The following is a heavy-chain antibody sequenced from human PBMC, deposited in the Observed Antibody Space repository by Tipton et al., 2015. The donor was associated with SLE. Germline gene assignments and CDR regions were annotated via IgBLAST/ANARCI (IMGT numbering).Heavy chain of an antibody. D-gene: IGHD3-22*01. CDR2: IRSKLYGGTS. J-gene: IGHJ3*02. CDR3: TRDPYYYDSSGYPPDAFGI. V-gene: IGHV3-49*04. CDR1: GFTFGDYT. Sequence: SLRLSCIASGFTFGDYTMSWVRQAPGKGLEWVGFIRSKLYGGTSDYAASVKGRFTISRDDSKSIAYLQMSSLKAEDTAVYFCTRDPYYYDSSGYPPDAFGIWGQGTMVTVSS.